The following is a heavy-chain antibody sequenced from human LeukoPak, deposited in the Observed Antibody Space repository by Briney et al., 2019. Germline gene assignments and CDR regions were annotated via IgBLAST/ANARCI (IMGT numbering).Heavy chain of an antibody. D-gene: IGHD3-22*01. CDR2: IKQDGSEK. CDR3: ARDYAPPNDYYDSSGYYLDY. V-gene: IGHV3-7*01. J-gene: IGHJ4*02. CDR1: GFTFSSYW. Sequence: GGSLRLSCAASGFTFSSYWMSWVRQAPGKGLEWVANIKQDGSEKYYVDSVKGRFTISRDNSKNTLYLQMNSLRAEDTAVYYCARDYAPPNDYYDSSGYYLDYWGQGTLVTVSS.